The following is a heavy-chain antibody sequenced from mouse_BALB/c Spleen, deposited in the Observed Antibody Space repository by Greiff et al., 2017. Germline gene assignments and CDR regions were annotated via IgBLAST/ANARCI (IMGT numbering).Heavy chain of an antibody. CDR3: ARGVLRRGYFDV. V-gene: IGHV1S137*01. CDR2: ISTYYGDA. CDR1: GYTFTDYA. D-gene: IGHD2-14*01. Sequence: VQLQQSGAELVRPGVSVKISCKGSGYTFTDYAMHWVKQSHAKSLEWIGVISTYYGDASYNQKFKGKATMTVDKSSSTAYMELARLTSEDSAIYYCARGVLRRGYFDVWGAGTTVTVSS. J-gene: IGHJ1*01.